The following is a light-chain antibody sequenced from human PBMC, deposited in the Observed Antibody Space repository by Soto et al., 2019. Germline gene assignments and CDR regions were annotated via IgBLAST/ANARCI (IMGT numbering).Light chain of an antibody. V-gene: IGLV2-14*01. Sequence: QSALTQPASVSGSPGQSIMISCTGTSSDVGGYNYVSWYQQHPGKAPKLMIYDVSSRPSGVSNRFSGSKSGNTASLTISGLQAEDEADYYCSSYTTTSTVVFGGWTKLTVL. CDR1: SSDVGGYNY. J-gene: IGLJ2*01. CDR3: SSYTTTSTVV. CDR2: DVS.